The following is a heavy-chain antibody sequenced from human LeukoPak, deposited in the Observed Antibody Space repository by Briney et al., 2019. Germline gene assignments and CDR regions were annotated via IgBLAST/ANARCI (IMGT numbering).Heavy chain of an antibody. Sequence: PGGSLRLSCAASGFTFSSYSMNWVRQAPGKGLEWVSSISSSSSYIYYADSVKGRFTISRDNSKNTLYLQMNSLRAEDTAVYYCARGPNTSSREWLLYYYYYMDVWGKGTTVTVSS. V-gene: IGHV3-21*01. J-gene: IGHJ6*03. CDR1: GFTFSSYS. CDR2: ISSSSSYI. CDR3: ARGPNTSSREWLLYYYYYMDV. D-gene: IGHD3-3*01.